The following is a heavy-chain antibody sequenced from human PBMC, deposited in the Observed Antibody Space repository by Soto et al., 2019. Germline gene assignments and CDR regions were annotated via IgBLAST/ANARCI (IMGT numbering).Heavy chain of an antibody. J-gene: IGHJ4*02. D-gene: IGHD6-13*01. Sequence: TLSLTCTVSGGSISSYYWSWIRQPPGKALEWLARIDWDDDKYYSTSLKTRLTISKDTSKNQVVLTMTNMDPVDTATYYCARSDGIAAAGTFGYWGQGTLVTVSS. V-gene: IGHV2-70*11. CDR2: IDWDDDK. CDR3: ARSDGIAAAGTFGY. CDR1: GGSISSYY.